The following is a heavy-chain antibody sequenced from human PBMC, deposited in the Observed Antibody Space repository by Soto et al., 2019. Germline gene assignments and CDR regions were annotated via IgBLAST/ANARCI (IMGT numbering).Heavy chain of an antibody. CDR1: GFTFSSYA. J-gene: IGHJ4*02. Sequence: GGSLRLSCAASGFTFSSYAMHWVRQAPGKGLEWVAVISYDGSNKYYADSVKGRFTISRDNSKNTLYLQMNSLRAEDTAVYYCAKESKQWLVYYYFDYWGQGTLVTVSS. CDR2: ISYDGSNK. CDR3: AKESKQWLVYYYFDY. V-gene: IGHV3-30-3*02. D-gene: IGHD6-19*01.